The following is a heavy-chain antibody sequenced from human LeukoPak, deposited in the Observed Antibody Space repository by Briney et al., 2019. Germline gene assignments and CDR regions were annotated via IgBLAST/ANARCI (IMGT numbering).Heavy chain of an antibody. CDR1: GGSFSGYY. J-gene: IGHJ4*02. D-gene: IGHD3-16*02. CDR2: INHSGST. CDR3: ARNGLMITFGGVIAKEYYFDY. Sequence: SETLSLTCAVYGGSFSGYYWSWIRQPPGKGLEWIGEINHSGSTNYNPSLKSRVTISVDTSKNQFSLKLSSETAADTAVYYCARNGLMITFGGVIAKEYYFDYWGQGTLVTVSS. V-gene: IGHV4-34*01.